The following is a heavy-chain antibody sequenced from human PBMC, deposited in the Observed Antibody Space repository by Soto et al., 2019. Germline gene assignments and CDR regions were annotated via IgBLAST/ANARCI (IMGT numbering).Heavy chain of an antibody. CDR3: ARDGPYYYASRMDV. J-gene: IGHJ6*02. V-gene: IGHV3-53*04. CDR2: LHSGGDT. D-gene: IGHD3-10*01. Sequence: EVQLVESGGGLVQPGGSLRLSCVASGIPVSSNYMTWVRQAPGKGLEWVSVLHSGGDTYYANSVKGRFTISRHDSTHTLYLQMHSLTPEDTAVYYCARDGPYYYASRMDVWGQGTTVTVSS. CDR1: GIPVSSNY.